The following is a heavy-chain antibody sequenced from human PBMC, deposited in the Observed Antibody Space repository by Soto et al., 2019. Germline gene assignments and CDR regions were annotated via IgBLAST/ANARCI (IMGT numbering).Heavy chain of an antibody. D-gene: IGHD1-26*01. V-gene: IGHV1-24*01. CDR1: VYTLTELS. CDR2: FDPEDGET. CDR3: ATFARTVGATTFAFDI. Sequence: QVQLVQSGAEVKKPGASVKVSCNVSVYTLTELSMHWVRQAPGKGLEWMGGFDPEDGETIYAQKFQGRVTMTEDTSTDTAYMELSSLRSEDTAVYYCATFARTVGATTFAFDIWGQGTMVTVSS. J-gene: IGHJ3*02.